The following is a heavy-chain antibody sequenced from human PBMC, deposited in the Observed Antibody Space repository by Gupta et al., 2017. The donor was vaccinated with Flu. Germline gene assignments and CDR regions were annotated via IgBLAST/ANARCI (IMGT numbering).Heavy chain of an antibody. Sequence: EVQLLESGGGLVQPGGSLRLSCAASGFPFSSYAMSWVRQAPGKGLEWVSAISGSGGHTYYVDSVKGRFTISRDNSKNTLYLQMNSLRAEDTAVYYCAKPRRRRSDYSDYYDLDVWGQGTTVTVSS. D-gene: IGHD2-21*01. J-gene: IGHJ6*02. V-gene: IGHV3-23*01. CDR2: ISGSGGHT. CDR3: AKPRRRRSDYSDYYDLDV. CDR1: GFPFSSYA.